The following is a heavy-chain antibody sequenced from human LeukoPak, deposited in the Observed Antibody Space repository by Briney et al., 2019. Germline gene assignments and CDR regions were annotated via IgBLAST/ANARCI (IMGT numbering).Heavy chain of an antibody. CDR1: GYTFTSYG. Sequence: ASVKVSCKASGYTFTSYGISWVRQAPGQGLEWMGWISAYNGNTNYAQKLQGRVTMTPDTSTSTAYMELRSLKYDDTAVYYCASLKNYYDSSGYLVTDAFDIWGQGTMVTVSS. J-gene: IGHJ3*02. CDR3: ASLKNYYDSSGYLVTDAFDI. D-gene: IGHD3-22*01. V-gene: IGHV1-18*01. CDR2: ISAYNGNT.